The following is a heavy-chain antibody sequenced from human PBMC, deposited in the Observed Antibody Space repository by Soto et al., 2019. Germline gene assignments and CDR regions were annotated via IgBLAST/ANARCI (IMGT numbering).Heavy chain of an antibody. Sequence: QVQLVQSGAEVKKPGASVKVSCKASGYTFTSYAMHWVRQAPGQRLEWMGWINAGNGNTKYSQKFQGRVTITRDTAASTAYMELSSLRSEDTAVYYCARDRSSSWYVTLYNWFDPWGQGTLVTVSS. CDR1: GYTFTSYA. CDR3: ARDRSSSWYVTLYNWFDP. D-gene: IGHD6-13*01. J-gene: IGHJ5*02. V-gene: IGHV1-3*01. CDR2: INAGNGNT.